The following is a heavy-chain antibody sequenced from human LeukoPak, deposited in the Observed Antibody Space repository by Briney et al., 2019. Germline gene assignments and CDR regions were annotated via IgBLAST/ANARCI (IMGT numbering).Heavy chain of an antibody. CDR1: GGSISSGDYY. J-gene: IGHJ4*02. CDR2: IYYSGST. V-gene: IGHV4-30-4*08. D-gene: IGHD3-3*01. CDR3: ATFQNYDFWSGRYYFDY. Sequence: PSQTLSLTCTVSGGSISSGDYYWSWIRQPPGKGLEWIGYIYYSGSTYYNPSLKSRVTISVDTSKNQFSLKLSSVTAADTAVYYCATFQNYDFWSGRYYFDYWGQGTLGTVSS.